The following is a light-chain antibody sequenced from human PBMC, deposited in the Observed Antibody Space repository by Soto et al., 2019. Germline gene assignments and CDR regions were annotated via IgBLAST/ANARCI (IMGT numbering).Light chain of an antibody. CDR2: GAS. Sequence: EIVLTQSPGTLSLSPGERATLSCRASQSISSSYLAWYQQKPGQAPRLLMYGASSRATGIPDTFSGSGSGTDFTLTISRLEPEDFAVYYCQQYASSPRTFGQGTRVEFK. J-gene: IGKJ1*01. V-gene: IGKV3-20*01. CDR1: QSISSSY. CDR3: QQYASSPRT.